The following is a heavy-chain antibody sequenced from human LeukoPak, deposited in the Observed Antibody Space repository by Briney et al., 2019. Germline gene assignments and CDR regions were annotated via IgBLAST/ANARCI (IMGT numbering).Heavy chain of an antibody. CDR3: ARDFQRRYYGSGSRPWDLGSYIWFDP. Sequence: SVKVSCKASGGTFSSYAISWVRQAPGQGLEWMGRIIPIFGTANYAQKFQGRVTITTDESTSTAYMGLSSLRSEDTAVYYCARDFQRRYYGSGSRPWDLGSYIWFDPWGQGTLVTVSS. CDR2: IIPIFGTA. D-gene: IGHD3-10*01. V-gene: IGHV1-69*05. J-gene: IGHJ5*02. CDR1: GGTFSSYA.